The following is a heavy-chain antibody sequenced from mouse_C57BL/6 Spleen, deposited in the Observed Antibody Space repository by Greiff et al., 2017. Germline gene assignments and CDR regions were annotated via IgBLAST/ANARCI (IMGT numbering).Heavy chain of an antibody. CDR1: GYAFSSSW. Sequence: QVQLQQSGPELVKPGASVKISCKASGYAFSSSWMNWVKQRPGKGLEWIGRIYPGDGDTNYNGKFKGKATLTADKSSSTAYMQLSSLTSEDSAVYVCARERDGSGNAMDYWGQGTSVTVSS. D-gene: IGHD2-3*01. CDR2: IYPGDGDT. V-gene: IGHV1-82*01. CDR3: ARERDGSGNAMDY. J-gene: IGHJ4*01.